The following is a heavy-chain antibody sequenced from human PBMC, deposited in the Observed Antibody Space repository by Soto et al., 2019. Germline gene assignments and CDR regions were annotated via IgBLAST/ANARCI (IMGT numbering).Heavy chain of an antibody. V-gene: IGHV3-23*01. Sequence: GGSLRLSCAASGFTFSSYAMSWVRQAPGKGLEWVSAISGSGGSTYYADSVKGRFTISRDNSKNTLYLQMNSLGAEDTAVYYCAKVNNYYDSSGYLPAYYYYYYGMDVWGQGTTVTVSS. J-gene: IGHJ6*02. CDR1: GFTFSSYA. CDR2: ISGSGGST. D-gene: IGHD3-22*01. CDR3: AKVNNYYDSSGYLPAYYYYYYGMDV.